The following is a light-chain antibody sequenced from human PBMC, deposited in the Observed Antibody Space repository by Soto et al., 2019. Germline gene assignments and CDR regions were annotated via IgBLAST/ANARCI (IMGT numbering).Light chain of an antibody. CDR3: RQATQPYT. J-gene: IGKJ2*01. CDR1: QSLVHSDGNTY. V-gene: IGKV2-24*01. Sequence: DIVLTQTPLSSPVTLGQPASISCRSSQSLVHSDGNTYFNWLQQRPGQPPRLLIYKISNRFPGVPDRGSGSGAGTEFTLKSSRVEAEDGGGYYCRQATQPYTCGQGTKLEIK. CDR2: KIS.